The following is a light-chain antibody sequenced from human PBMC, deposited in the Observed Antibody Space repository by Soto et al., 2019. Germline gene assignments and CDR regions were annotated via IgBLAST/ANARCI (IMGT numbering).Light chain of an antibody. CDR2: SNN. CDR3: AAWDDSLNGSYV. J-gene: IGLJ1*01. V-gene: IGLV1-44*01. Sequence: QSVLTQPPSASGIPGQRVTISCSGSSSNIGSNTVNWYQQLPGTAPKLLIYSNNQRPSGVPDRFSGSKSGTSASLAISGLQSEDEADYYCAAWDDSLNGSYVFGTGTKVTV. CDR1: SSNIGSNT.